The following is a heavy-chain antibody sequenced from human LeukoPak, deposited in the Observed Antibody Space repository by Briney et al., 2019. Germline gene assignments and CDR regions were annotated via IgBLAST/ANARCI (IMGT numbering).Heavy chain of an antibody. CDR3: ANAEGDSSGYYHGWFDP. CDR2: LSYDSTNI. V-gene: IGHV3-30*04. Sequence: GRSLRLSCVASGFSFSDCAMHWVRQTPGKGLEWVALLSYDSTNIQYADSVKGRFTISRDNSKNTLYLQMNSLRAEDTAVYYCANAEGDSSGYYHGWFDPWGQGTLVTVSS. J-gene: IGHJ5*02. D-gene: IGHD3-22*01. CDR1: GFSFSDCA.